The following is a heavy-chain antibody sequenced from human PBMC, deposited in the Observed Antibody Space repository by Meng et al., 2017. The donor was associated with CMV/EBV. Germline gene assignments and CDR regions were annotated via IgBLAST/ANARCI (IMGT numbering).Heavy chain of an antibody. CDR3: AREGALAYFDY. CDR1: GGTCSSYA. D-gene: IGHD5-12*01. CDR2: IIPIFGTA. V-gene: IGHV1-69*12. Sequence: QVRLVHAGAEVRKPGASVKVSCKASGGTCSSYAISWVRQAPGQGLEWMRGIIPIFGTANYAQKFQGRVTITADESTSTAYMELSSLGSEDTAVYYCAREGALAYFDYWGQGTLVTVSS. J-gene: IGHJ4*02.